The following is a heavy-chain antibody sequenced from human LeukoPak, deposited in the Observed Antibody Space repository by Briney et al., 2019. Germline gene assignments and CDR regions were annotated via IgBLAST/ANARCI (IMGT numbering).Heavy chain of an antibody. D-gene: IGHD2-2*01. CDR2: IYYSGST. CDR1: GGSISSSSYY. CDR3: AIVPPVPAAPFDY. J-gene: IGHJ4*02. Sequence: PSETLSLTCTVFGGSISSSSYYWGWIRRPPGKGLEWIGSIYYSGSTYYNPSLKSRVTISVDTSKNQFSLKLSSVTAADTAVYYCAIVPPVPAAPFDYWGQGTLVTVSS. V-gene: IGHV4-39*01.